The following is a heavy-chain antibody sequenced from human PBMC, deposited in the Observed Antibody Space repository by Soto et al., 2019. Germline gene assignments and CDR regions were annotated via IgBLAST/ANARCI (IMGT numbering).Heavy chain of an antibody. D-gene: IGHD1-7*01. J-gene: IGHJ4*02. V-gene: IGHV4-59*01. CDR2: IYYSGNT. CDR3: GRGEVDRYNWNYGIDY. CDR1: GGSISSYY. Sequence: LSLTCTVSGGSISSYYWSWIRQPPGKGLEWIGYIYYSGNTNYNPSLKSRVTISVDTSKNQFSLKLSSVTAADTAVYYCGRGEVDRYNWNYGIDYWGQGTLVTVSS.